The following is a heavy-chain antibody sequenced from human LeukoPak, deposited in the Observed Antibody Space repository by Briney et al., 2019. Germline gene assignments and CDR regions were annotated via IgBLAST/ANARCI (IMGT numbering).Heavy chain of an antibody. J-gene: IGHJ4*02. CDR3: ASSGGWLQFNY. CDR1: GYTFTSYA. V-gene: IGHV1-3*01. Sequence: ASVKVSCKASGYTFTSYAMHWVRQAPGQRLEWMGWINAGNGSTKYSQKFQGRVTITRDTSASTAYMELSSLRSEDTAVYYCASSGGWLQFNYWGQGTLVTVSS. CDR2: INAGNGST. D-gene: IGHD5-24*01.